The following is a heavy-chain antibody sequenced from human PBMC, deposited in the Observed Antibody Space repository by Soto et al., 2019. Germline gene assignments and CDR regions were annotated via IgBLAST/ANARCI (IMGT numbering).Heavy chain of an antibody. Sequence: EVQLVESGGGVVQPGGSLRLSCAASGFTFSSYWMHGVRQAPGKGLVWVSRINSDGSSTSYADSEKGRFTISIDNAKNTLYLQMNSLRAEDTAVYYCASSLLTPFDYWGQGTLVTVSS. D-gene: IGHD7-27*01. V-gene: IGHV3-74*01. CDR2: INSDGSST. J-gene: IGHJ4*02. CDR3: ASSLLTPFDY. CDR1: GFTFSSYW.